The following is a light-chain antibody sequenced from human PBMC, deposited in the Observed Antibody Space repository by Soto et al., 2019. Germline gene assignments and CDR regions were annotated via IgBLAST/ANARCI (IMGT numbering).Light chain of an antibody. J-gene: IGKJ1*01. CDR3: QQYNNWPRT. Sequence: EIVMTQSPATLSVSPGERATLSCRASQSVSSNLAWYQQKPGQAPRLLIYGASTRATGIPARFSGSGSGTEFTLTISSLHSEDFAVYYCQQYNNWPRTFGQGTKVECK. CDR2: GAS. CDR1: QSVSSN. V-gene: IGKV3-15*01.